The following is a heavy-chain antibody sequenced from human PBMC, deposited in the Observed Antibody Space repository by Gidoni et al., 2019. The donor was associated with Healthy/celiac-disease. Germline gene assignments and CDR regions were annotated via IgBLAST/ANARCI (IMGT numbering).Heavy chain of an antibody. J-gene: IGHJ4*02. CDR2: INHSGST. V-gene: IGHV4-34*01. CDR1: RGSFSGYY. D-gene: IGHD6-13*01. Sequence: QVQLQQWGAGLLKPSETLSLTCAVYRGSFSGYYWSWIRQPPGKGLEWIGEINHSGSTNYNPSLKSRVTISVDTSKNQFSLKLSSVTAADTAVYYCARVRAAAGGRSGFDYWGQGTLVTVSS. CDR3: ARVRAAAGGRSGFDY.